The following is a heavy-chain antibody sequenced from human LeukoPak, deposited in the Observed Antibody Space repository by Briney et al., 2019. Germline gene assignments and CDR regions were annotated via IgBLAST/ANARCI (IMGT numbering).Heavy chain of an antibody. CDR2: INPLTGST. CDR3: ARYTEVRGRHFDY. CDR1: GYTFTDYY. V-gene: IGHV1-2*02. Sequence: ASVKVSCKASGYTFTDYYMHWVRQAPRQGLEWVGWINPLTGSTGYAQKFQGRVTMTRDTSISTSYMELTRLRSDDTAVYFCARYTEVRGRHFDYWGQGTPVTVFS. D-gene: IGHD4-17*01. J-gene: IGHJ4*02.